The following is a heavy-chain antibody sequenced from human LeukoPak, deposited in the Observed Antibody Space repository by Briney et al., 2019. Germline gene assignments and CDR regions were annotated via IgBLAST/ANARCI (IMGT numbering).Heavy chain of an antibody. D-gene: IGHD3-22*01. J-gene: IGHJ2*01. CDR1: GGTFSSYA. V-gene: IGHV1-69*13. Sequence: ASVKVSCKASGGTFSSYAISWVRQAPGQGLEWMGGIIPIFGTANYAQKFQGRVTITADESTSTAHMELSSLRSEDTAVYYCARRVSRSYYDSSGYGGWYFDLWGRGTLVTVSS. CDR3: ARRVSRSYYDSSGYGGWYFDL. CDR2: IIPIFGTA.